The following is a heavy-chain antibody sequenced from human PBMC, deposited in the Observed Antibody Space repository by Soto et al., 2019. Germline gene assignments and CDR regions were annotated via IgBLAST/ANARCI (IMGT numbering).Heavy chain of an antibody. D-gene: IGHD6-13*01. V-gene: IGHV3-23*01. CDR3: AKGVRVAAAAGTKWFDP. CDR1: GFTFSSYA. Sequence: EVQLLASGGGLVQPGGSLRLSCAASGFTFSSYAMSWVRQAPGKGLDWVSGISGSGSSTYYPDSVKGRFTISRDSSKNTLYLQMNSLRAEDTALYYCAKGVRVAAAAGTKWFDPWGQGTLVIVSS. J-gene: IGHJ5*02. CDR2: ISGSGSST.